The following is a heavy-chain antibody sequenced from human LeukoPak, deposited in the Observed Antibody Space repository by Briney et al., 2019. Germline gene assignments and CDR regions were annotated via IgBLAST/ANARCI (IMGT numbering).Heavy chain of an antibody. J-gene: IGHJ4*02. CDR1: GFTLSDYY. V-gene: IGHV3-7*01. CDR3: ARDRVGYCSSTSCYIFVY. CDR2: IKQDGSEK. D-gene: IGHD2-2*02. Sequence: GGSLRLSYAASGFTLSDYYMSWIRQAPGKGLEWVANIKQDGSEKYYVDSVKGRFTISRDNAKNSLYLQMNSLRAEDTAVYYCARDRVGYCSSTSCYIFVYWGQGTLVTVSS.